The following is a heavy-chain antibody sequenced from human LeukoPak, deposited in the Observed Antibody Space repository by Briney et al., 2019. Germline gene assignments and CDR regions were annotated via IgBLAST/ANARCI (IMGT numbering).Heavy chain of an antibody. CDR1: GYTFTSYA. CDR2: INAGNGNT. D-gene: IGHD2-21*02. J-gene: IGHJ4*02. CDR3: ARMDLYCGGDCYSGSDY. V-gene: IGHV1-3*01. Sequence: ASVKVSCKASGYTFTSYAMHWVRQAPGQRLEWMGWINAGNGNTKYSQKFQGRVTITRDASASTAYMELSSLRSEGTAVYYCARMDLYCGGDCYSGSDYWGQGTLVTVSS.